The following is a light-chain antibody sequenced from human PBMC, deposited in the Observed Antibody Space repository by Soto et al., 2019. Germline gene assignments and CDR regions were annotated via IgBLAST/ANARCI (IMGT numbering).Light chain of an antibody. Sequence: EIVMTQSPATLSVSPGERATLSCRASQSVSSYLAWYQQKPGQAPRLLIYGASTRATGIPARFSGSGSGTEFTLPISSLQSEDFAVYYCQQYHNWPPLTFGQGTKVEIK. J-gene: IGKJ1*01. CDR2: GAS. CDR1: QSVSSY. V-gene: IGKV3-15*01. CDR3: QQYHNWPPLT.